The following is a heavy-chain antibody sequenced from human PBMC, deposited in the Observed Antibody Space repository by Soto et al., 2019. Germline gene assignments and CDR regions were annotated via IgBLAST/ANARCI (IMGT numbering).Heavy chain of an antibody. J-gene: IGHJ4*02. CDR3: AREVVTETTLGYFDY. V-gene: IGHV1-69*01. Sequence: QVHLVQSGAEVKRSGSSVRVSCTASGGTFSNDALTWVRQAPGQGLEWLGWIIHFFGTPDYAQSFQGRLTITADESTGTAYMDLSSLRSDDTAVYYCAREVVTETTLGYFDYWGQGTQVTVSS. D-gene: IGHD2-21*02. CDR1: GGTFSNDA. CDR2: IIHFFGTP.